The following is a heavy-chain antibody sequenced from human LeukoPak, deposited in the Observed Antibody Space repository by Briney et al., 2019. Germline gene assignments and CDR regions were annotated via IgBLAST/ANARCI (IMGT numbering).Heavy chain of an antibody. CDR1: GFKFTNYF. CDR2: IYPINSDT. D-gene: IGHD4-23*01. Sequence: GESLKISCQAFGFKFTNYFIGWVRQMPGKGLEWVGIIYPINSDTRYSPTLQGQVTISADKSINTAYLQWSSLKASDSGIYYCARRDLRSNGNSPRFDFWGQGTLVTVSS. J-gene: IGHJ4*02. CDR3: ARRDLRSNGNSPRFDF. V-gene: IGHV5-51*01.